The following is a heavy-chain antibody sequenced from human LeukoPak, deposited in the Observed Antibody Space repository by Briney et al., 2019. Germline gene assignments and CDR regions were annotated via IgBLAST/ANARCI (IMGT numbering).Heavy chain of an antibody. CDR1: GFTFSSYS. V-gene: IGHV3-21*04. CDR3: ARAHTMIVVRPFDC. D-gene: IGHD3-22*01. J-gene: IGHJ4*02. CDR2: ISSSSSYI. Sequence: GGSLRLSCAASGFTFSSYSMNWVRQAPGKGLEWVSSISSSSSYIYYADSVKGRFTISRDNAKNSLYLQMNSLRAEDTAVYYCARAHTMIVVRPFDCWGQGTLVTVSS.